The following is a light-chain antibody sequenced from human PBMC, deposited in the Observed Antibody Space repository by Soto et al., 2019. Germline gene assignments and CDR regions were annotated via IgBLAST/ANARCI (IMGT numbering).Light chain of an antibody. J-gene: IGKJ5*01. CDR2: AAS. CDR3: LQHNSYPIT. V-gene: IGKV1-17*01. CDR1: QGIRXD. Sequence: DIQLTPSLSSLSASVGDRVPIPCRASQGIRXDLGWYKQKXGKAPKXXSYAASSLQSGVPSRFSGSGSGTEFTLTISSLQPEDFATYYCLQHNSYPITFGQGTRLEIK.